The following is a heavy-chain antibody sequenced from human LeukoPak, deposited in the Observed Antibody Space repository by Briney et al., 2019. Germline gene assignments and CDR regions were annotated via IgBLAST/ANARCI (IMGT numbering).Heavy chain of an antibody. J-gene: IGHJ5*02. V-gene: IGHV4-31*03. Sequence: SETLSLTCTVSGGSISSGGYYWSWIRQHPGKGLEWIGYIYYSGSTYYNPSLKSRVTVSVDTSKNQFSLKLSSVTAADTAVYYCARGSHSGSYYLSHNWFDPWGQGTLVTVSS. CDR3: ARGSHSGSYYLSHNWFDP. CDR1: GGSISSGGYY. D-gene: IGHD3-10*01. CDR2: IYYSGST.